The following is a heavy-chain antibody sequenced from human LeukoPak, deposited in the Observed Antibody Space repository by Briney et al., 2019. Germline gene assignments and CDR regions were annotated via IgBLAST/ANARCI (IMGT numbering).Heavy chain of an antibody. J-gene: IGHJ4*02. CDR3: AKVVDILTNFDY. D-gene: IGHD3-9*01. V-gene: IGHV3-30*02. CDR2: VRSDGSNK. Sequence: PGGSLRLSCAASGFTFSTYGMHWVRQAPGKVLEWVAFVRSDGSNKYYADSVKGRLTISRDNSKNTVYLQMNSLRAEDTAVYYCAKVVDILTNFDYWGQGTLVTVSS. CDR1: GFTFSTYG.